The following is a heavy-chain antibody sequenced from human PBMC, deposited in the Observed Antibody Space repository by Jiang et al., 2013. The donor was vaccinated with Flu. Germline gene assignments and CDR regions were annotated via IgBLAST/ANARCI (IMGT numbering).Heavy chain of an antibody. J-gene: IGHJ6*02. V-gene: IGHV1-69*01. Sequence: SGAEVKKPGSSVKVSCKASGGTFSSYAISWVRQAPGQGLEWMGGIIPIFGTANYAQKFQGRVTITADESTSTAYMELSSLRSEDTAVYYCARAITMVRGVENYYYYGMDVWGQGTTVTVSS. D-gene: IGHD3-10*01. CDR3: ARAITMVRGVENYYYYGMDV. CDR1: GGTFSSYA. CDR2: IIPIFGTA.